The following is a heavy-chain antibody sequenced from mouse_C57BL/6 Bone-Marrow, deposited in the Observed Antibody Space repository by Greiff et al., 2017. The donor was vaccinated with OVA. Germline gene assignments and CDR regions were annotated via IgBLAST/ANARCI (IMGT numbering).Heavy chain of an antibody. V-gene: IGHV1-74*01. CDR3: ANYYYGSSFYAMDY. CDR2: IHPSDSDT. J-gene: IGHJ4*01. D-gene: IGHD1-1*01. Sequence: QVQLKQPGAELVKPGASVKVSCKASGYTFTSYWMHWVKQRPGQGLEWIGRIHPSDSDTNYNQKFKGKATLTVDKSSSTAYMQLSSLTSEDSAVYYCANYYYGSSFYAMDYWGQGTSVTVSS. CDR1: GYTFTSYW.